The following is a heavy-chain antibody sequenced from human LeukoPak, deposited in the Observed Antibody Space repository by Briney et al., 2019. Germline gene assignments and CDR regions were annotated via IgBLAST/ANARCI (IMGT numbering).Heavy chain of an antibody. V-gene: IGHV3-23*01. CDR1: GFTFSSYA. CDR2: ISGGGGST. J-gene: IGHJ3*02. CDR3: AKTEQWLDDAFDI. D-gene: IGHD6-19*01. Sequence: QTGGSLRLSCAASGFTFSSYAMSWVRQAPGKGLEWVSAISGGGGSTYYADSVKGRFTISRDNSKNTLYLQMNSLRAEDTAVYYYAKTEQWLDDAFDIWGQGTMVTVSS.